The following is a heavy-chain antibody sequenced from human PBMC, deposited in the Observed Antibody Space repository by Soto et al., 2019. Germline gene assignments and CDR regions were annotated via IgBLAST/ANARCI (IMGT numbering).Heavy chain of an antibody. Sequence: ASVKVSCKASGYTFTSYGISWVRQAPGQGLEWMGWISAYNGNTNYAQKLQGRVTMTTDTSTSTAYMELRSLRSDDTAVYYCARDPTYYDFWSGYDDYWGQGTLVTVSS. V-gene: IGHV1-18*01. D-gene: IGHD3-3*01. CDR2: ISAYNGNT. J-gene: IGHJ4*02. CDR1: GYTFTSYG. CDR3: ARDPTYYDFWSGYDDY.